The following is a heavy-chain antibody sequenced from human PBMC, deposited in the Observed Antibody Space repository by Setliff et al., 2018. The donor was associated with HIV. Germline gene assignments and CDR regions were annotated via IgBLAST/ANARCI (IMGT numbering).Heavy chain of an antibody. CDR2: INPNSGGT. CDR3: ARDRSYCSSTSCFNYYYYYYMDV. J-gene: IGHJ6*03. CDR1: GYSFTSYT. V-gene: IGHV1-2*06. D-gene: IGHD2-2*01. Sequence: RASVKVSCKASGYSFTSYTIHWVRQAPGQRLEWMGRINPNSGGTNYAQKFQGRVTMTRDTSISTAYMELSRLRSDDTAVYYCARDRSYCSSTSCFNYYYYYYMDVWGKGTTVTVSS.